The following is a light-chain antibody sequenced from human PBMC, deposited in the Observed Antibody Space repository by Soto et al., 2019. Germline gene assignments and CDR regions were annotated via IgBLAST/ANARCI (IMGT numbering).Light chain of an antibody. CDR2: GAS. CDR1: QSVRSSS. Sequence: EIVLTQSPGTLSLSPGERASLSCRASQSVRSSSLAWYQQKPGQPPRLLIDGASSRATGIPDRFSGSGSGTAFTLTISRLEPADFAVYFCQQYGDSPDTDRWTFGPGTKVEIK. V-gene: IGKV3-20*01. CDR3: QQYGDSPDTDRWT. J-gene: IGKJ1*01.